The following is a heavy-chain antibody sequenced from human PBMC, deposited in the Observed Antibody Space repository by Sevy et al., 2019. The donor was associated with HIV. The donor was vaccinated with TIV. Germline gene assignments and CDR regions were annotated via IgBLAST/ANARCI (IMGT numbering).Heavy chain of an antibody. Sequence: GGSLRLSCAASRFSFSSYGMHWVRQAPGKGLEWMSYIQYDGSNKDYADSVKGRFTISRDNSKNTLCLQMNSLRVEDTAVFYCVKEGGGEGGDHWGHGTLVTVSS. V-gene: IGHV3-30*02. D-gene: IGHD2-21*01. CDR1: RFSFSSYG. CDR3: VKEGGGEGGDH. J-gene: IGHJ4*01. CDR2: IQYDGSNK.